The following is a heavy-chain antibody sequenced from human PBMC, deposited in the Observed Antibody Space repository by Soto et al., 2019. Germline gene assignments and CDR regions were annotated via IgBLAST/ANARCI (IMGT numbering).Heavy chain of an antibody. V-gene: IGHV1-2*02. CDR1: GYTFTGYY. D-gene: IGHD6-25*01. J-gene: IGHJ3*02. CDR3: ARSGSGWVVGAFDI. CDR2: INPNSGGT. Sequence: SVKVSCKASGYTFTGYYMHWGRQAPGQGLEWMGWINPNSGGTNYAQKFQGRVTMTRDTSISTAYVELSRLRSDDTAVYYCARSGSGWVVGAFDIWGQGTMVTVSS.